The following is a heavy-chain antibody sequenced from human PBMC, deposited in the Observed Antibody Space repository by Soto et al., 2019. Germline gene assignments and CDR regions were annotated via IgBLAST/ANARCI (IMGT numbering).Heavy chain of an antibody. CDR1: GFTFDDYA. D-gene: IGHD3-10*01. Sequence: PGGSLRLSCAASGFTFDDYAMHRVRQAPGKGLEWVSGICWNSGSIGYADSVKGRFTNSRDNAKNSLYLQMNSLRAEDTALYYCAKDIRDYGSWSYYNGFFYPRAFDIWGQGTMVTVSS. V-gene: IGHV3-9*01. CDR2: ICWNSGSI. J-gene: IGHJ3*02. CDR3: AKDIRDYGSWSYYNGFFYPRAFDI.